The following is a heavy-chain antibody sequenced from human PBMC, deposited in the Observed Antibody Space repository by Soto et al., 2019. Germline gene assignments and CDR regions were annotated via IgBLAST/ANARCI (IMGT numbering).Heavy chain of an antibody. CDR1: GFTFSSYA. CDR3: AKGPFGGVINNWFDP. CDR2: ISGSGGST. V-gene: IGHV3-23*01. D-gene: IGHD2-21*01. Sequence: GGSLRLSCAASGFTFSSYAMSWVRQAQGKGLEWVSAISGSGGSTYYADSVKGRFTISRDNSKNTLYLQMNSLRAADTAVYYCAKGPFGGVINNWFDPWGQGTLVTVSS. J-gene: IGHJ5*02.